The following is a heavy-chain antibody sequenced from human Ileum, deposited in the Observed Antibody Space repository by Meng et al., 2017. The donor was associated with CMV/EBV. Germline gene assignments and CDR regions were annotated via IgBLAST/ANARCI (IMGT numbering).Heavy chain of an antibody. V-gene: IGHV4-34*01. CDR2: HHSRRGT. J-gene: IGHJ4*02. D-gene: IGHD5-24*01. CDR3: STSADAYLSVNS. CDR1: GGSFSNYY. Sequence: VQQPKWGPGVVQPSETLSLRFGVYGGSFSNYYWGRIRPPPGKGREYVEEHHSRRGTYYYPSLLRRVVMSVETTYKQFSLNQRSVTTADYAVYYYSTSADAYLSVNSWGQGTLVTVSS.